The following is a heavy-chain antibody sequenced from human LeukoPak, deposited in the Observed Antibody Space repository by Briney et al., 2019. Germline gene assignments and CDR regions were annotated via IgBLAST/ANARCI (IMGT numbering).Heavy chain of an antibody. Sequence: SQTLSLTCTVSGGSISSGGYYWSWIRQHPGTGLEWIGYIYYSGSTYYNPSLKSRVTISVDTSKNQFSLKLSSVTAADTAVYYCARGSGDQDASDIWGQGTMVTVSS. CDR3: ARGSGDQDASDI. J-gene: IGHJ3*02. CDR2: IYYSGST. D-gene: IGHD6-25*01. V-gene: IGHV4-31*03. CDR1: GGSISSGGYY.